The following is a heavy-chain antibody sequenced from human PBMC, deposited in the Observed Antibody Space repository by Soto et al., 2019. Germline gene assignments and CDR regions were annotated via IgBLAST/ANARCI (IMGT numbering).Heavy chain of an antibody. Sequence: QLHLVQSGAEVKKAGSSVKVSCKASGGTVSSYAITWVRQAPGKGLEWVAFINYDGSSKFYGDSVKGRFTVSRDNSKNTLFLQLNSLRGEDTATYYCARCKQKVIHCAMDVWGQGATVTVTS. J-gene: IGHJ6*02. D-gene: IGHD2-21*01. CDR1: GGTVSSYA. V-gene: IGHV3-33*08. CDR3: ARCKQKVIHCAMDV. CDR2: INYDGSSK.